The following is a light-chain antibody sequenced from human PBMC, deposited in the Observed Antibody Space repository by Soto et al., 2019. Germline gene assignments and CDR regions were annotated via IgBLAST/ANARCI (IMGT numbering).Light chain of an antibody. V-gene: IGKV3-15*01. J-gene: IGKJ5*01. CDR1: QSVSDSH. CDR2: GAS. Sequence: DIVMTQTPLSSPVTLGPAASISCRASQSVSDSHVAWYQPKPGQAPRLLTYGASTRATGIPARFSGSGSGTDFTLSISSLQPEDFATYYCQQSYTAPSITFGQGTRLEIK. CDR3: QQSYTAPSIT.